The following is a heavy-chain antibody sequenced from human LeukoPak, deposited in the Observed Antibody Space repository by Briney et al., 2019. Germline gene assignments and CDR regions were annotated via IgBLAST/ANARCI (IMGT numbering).Heavy chain of an antibody. D-gene: IGHD3-10*01. J-gene: IGHJ4*02. Sequence: PGRSLRLSCAASGFTFSSYGMHWVRQAPGKGLEWVAVIWYDGSNKYYADSVKGRFTISRDNSKNTLYLQMNSLRAEDTAVYYCAKDLRYGSGSYSFDYWGQGTLVTVSS. CDR1: GFTFSSYG. CDR2: IWYDGSNK. CDR3: AKDLRYGSGSYSFDY. V-gene: IGHV3-33*06.